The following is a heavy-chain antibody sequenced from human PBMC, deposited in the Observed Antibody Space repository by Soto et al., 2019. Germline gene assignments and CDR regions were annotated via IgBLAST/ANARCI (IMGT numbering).Heavy chain of an antibody. J-gene: IGHJ4*02. CDR3: ARDLGSRHDLEDY. CDR1: GDIFSGHS. CDR2: IIPIFGTT. D-gene: IGHD1-1*01. V-gene: IGHV1-69*06. Sequence: SVKVSCKTSGDIFSGHSIRWVRQAPGQGLEWKGRIIPIFGTTNYAQRFHGRVTITADKSASTVYMATYSLKSEDTAVYYCARDLGSRHDLEDYSGQGTLVIVSS.